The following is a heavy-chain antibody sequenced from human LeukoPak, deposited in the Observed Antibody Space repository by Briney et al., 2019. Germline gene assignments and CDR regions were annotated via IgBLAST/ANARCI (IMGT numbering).Heavy chain of an antibody. Sequence: GGSLRLPCAASGFTFSSYSMNWVRQAPGKGLEWVSYISSSSSTIYYADSVKGRFTISRDNAKNSLYLQMNSLRAEDTAVYYCARGGYDFWSGYRFNYWGQGTLVTVSS. J-gene: IGHJ4*02. D-gene: IGHD3-3*01. CDR2: ISSSSSTI. CDR1: GFTFSSYS. CDR3: ARGGYDFWSGYRFNY. V-gene: IGHV3-48*01.